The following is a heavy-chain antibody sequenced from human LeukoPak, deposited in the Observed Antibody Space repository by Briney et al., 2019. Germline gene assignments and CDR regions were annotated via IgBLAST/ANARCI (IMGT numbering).Heavy chain of an antibody. J-gene: IGHJ5*02. D-gene: IGHD2-8*01. Sequence: SETLSLTCTVSGGSISSGSYYWSWIRQPAGKGLEWIGRIYTSGSTNYNPSLKSRVTISVDTSKNQFSLKLSSVTAADTAVYYCARGPQPGCTNGVCYLGSWFDPWGQGTLVTVSS. CDR2: IYTSGST. CDR1: GGSISSGSYY. CDR3: ARGPQPGCTNGVCYLGSWFDP. V-gene: IGHV4-61*02.